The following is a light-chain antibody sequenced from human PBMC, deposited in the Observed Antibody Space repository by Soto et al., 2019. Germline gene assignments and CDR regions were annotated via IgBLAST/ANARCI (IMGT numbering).Light chain of an antibody. V-gene: IGLV1-40*01. CDR2: GDN. Sequence: QSALTQPPSVSGAPGQRVTISCTGSSSNIGAGYDVHWYQQLRGAAPKVLIFGDNNRPSGVPDRFSGSKSGTSASLAITGLQAEDEADYYCQSYDSRLSGSVFGGGTQLTVL. J-gene: IGLJ3*02. CDR1: SSNIGAGYD. CDR3: QSYDSRLSGSV.